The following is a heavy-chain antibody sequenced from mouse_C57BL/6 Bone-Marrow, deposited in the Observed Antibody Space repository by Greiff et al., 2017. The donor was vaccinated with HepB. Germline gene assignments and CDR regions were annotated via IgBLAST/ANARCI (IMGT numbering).Heavy chain of an antibody. CDR2: ISYDGSN. CDR1: GYSLTSGYY. J-gene: IGHJ1*03. D-gene: IGHD1-1*01. CDR3: ARSITTVVVHGYFDV. V-gene: IGHV3-6*01. Sequence: EVKLQESGPGLVKPSQSLSLTCSVTGYSLTSGYYWNWIRQFPGNKLEWLGYISYDGSNNYNPSLKNRISITRDTSKNQFFLKLNSVTTEDTATYYCARSITTVVVHGYFDVWGTGTTVTVSS.